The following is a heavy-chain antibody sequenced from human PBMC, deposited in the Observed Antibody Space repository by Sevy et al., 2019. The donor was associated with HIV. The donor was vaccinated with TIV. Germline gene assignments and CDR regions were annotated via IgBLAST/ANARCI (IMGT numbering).Heavy chain of an antibody. CDR2: INPSSGCT. Sequence: ASVKVSCKASGYSFTGYFIHWVRQAPAQGLEWLGWINPSSGCTMSAQKFHDKVTMTRDTSINTAYLELSRLRSDAAAVYYCARELDDFWSGYQFWGQGTLVTVSS. D-gene: IGHD3-3*01. V-gene: IGHV1-2*02. CDR1: GYSFTGYF. J-gene: IGHJ4*02. CDR3: ARELDDFWSGYQF.